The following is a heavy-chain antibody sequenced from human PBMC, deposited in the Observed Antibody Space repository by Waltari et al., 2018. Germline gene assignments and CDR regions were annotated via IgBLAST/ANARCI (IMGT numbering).Heavy chain of an antibody. J-gene: IGHJ5*02. CDR2: ISDSGAGT. CDR1: GFTFSSYG. D-gene: IGHD3-3*01. Sequence: EVQLLESGGGLVQPGGSLRLSCAASGFTFSSYGMSWVRQAPGKGPEGVSGISDSGAGTYYADSVKGRFTISRDNSKNILYLQMNSLRAEDTALYYCAKDRITISALDPWGQGTLVTVSS. V-gene: IGHV3-23*01. CDR3: AKDRITISALDP.